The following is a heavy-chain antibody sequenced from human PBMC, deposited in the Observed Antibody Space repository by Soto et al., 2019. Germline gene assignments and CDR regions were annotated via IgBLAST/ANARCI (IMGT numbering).Heavy chain of an antibody. J-gene: IGHJ4*02. CDR3: AYGGSCDY. CDR1: GFSFNTYE. CDR2: ISSSGRTI. D-gene: IGHD1-26*01. V-gene: IGHV3-48*03. Sequence: EVQLVESGGGLVQPGGSLRISCAASGFSFNTYEMNWVRQAPGKGLEWVSYISSSGRTIYYADSVKGRFTVSRDNGKNSLYLQMNSLRAEDTAVYYCAYGGSCDYWGQGTQVTVSS.